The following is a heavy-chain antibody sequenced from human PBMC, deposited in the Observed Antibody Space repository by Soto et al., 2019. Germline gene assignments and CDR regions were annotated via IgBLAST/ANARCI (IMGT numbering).Heavy chain of an antibody. V-gene: IGHV3-48*02. CDR3: AREGTMVRGDYYGMDV. Sequence: GGSLRLSCAASGFTFSSYSMNWVHQAPGKGLEWVSYISSSSSTIYYADSVKGRFTISRDNAKNSLYLQMNSLRDEDTAVYYCAREGTMVRGDYYGMDVWGQGTTVTVSS. J-gene: IGHJ6*02. CDR2: ISSSSSTI. CDR1: GFTFSSYS. D-gene: IGHD3-10*01.